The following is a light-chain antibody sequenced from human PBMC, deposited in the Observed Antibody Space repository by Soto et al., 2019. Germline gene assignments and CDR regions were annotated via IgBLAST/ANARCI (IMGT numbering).Light chain of an antibody. CDR3: TSYAGTYSFFYV. CDR2: EVS. J-gene: IGLJ1*01. V-gene: IGLV2-8*01. Sequence: QSALTQPASVSGSRGQSITISCTGTSSDVGAYNYVSWYQQLPGKAPKLIIYEVSKRPSGVPDRFSGSKSGNTASLTVSGLQAEDEADYYCTSYAGTYSFFYVFGTGTKVTVL. CDR1: SSDVGAYNY.